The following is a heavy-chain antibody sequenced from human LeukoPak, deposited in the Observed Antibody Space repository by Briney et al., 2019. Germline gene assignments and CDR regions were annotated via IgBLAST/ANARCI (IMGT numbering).Heavy chain of an antibody. CDR3: ARGRYYYDSSGYKY. J-gene: IGHJ4*02. Sequence: PGRSLRLSCAASGFTFSSYGMHWVRQAPGKGLEWVAVIWYDGSNKYYTDSVKGRFTISRDNSKNTLYLQMNSLRAEDTAVYYCARGRYYYDSSGYKYWGQGTLVTVSS. D-gene: IGHD3-22*01. CDR1: GFTFSSYG. V-gene: IGHV3-33*01. CDR2: IWYDGSNK.